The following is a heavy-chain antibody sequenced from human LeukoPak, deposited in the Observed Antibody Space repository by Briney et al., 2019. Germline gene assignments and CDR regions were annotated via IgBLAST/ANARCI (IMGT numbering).Heavy chain of an antibody. J-gene: IGHJ4*02. CDR1: GFTFSSYE. CDR2: INSSDSTI. CDR3: ARGAPVDY. V-gene: IGHV3-48*03. Sequence: GGSLRLSCAASGFTFSSYEMNRLPQAPGKGLEWFSYINSSDSTIYYADSVKGRFTISRDNAKNSLYLQMNSLRAEDTAVYYCARGAPVDYWGQGTLVAVSS.